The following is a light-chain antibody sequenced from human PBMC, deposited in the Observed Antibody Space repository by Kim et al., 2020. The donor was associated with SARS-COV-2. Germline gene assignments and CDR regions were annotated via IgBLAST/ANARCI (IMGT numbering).Light chain of an antibody. CDR2: DAS. CDR1: QAISSY. V-gene: IGKV1-16*01. CDR3: QQYNHYPPT. J-gene: IGKJ5*01. Sequence: AGGDGVAITCRTSQAISSYLVWFQQKPGKAPKSLIYDASSLQTGGPSTFSGSGSGTDFTLTISSLQPEDSATYYCQQYNHYPPTFGQGTRLEIK.